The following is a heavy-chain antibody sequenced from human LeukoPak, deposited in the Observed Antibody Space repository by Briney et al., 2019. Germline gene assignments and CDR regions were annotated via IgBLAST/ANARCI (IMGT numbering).Heavy chain of an antibody. J-gene: IGHJ4*02. CDR3: AKDLGVLVAGRLDTGLIDY. D-gene: IGHD5-18*01. Sequence: GGSLRLSCAASGFTFSSYGMHWVRQAPGKGLEWVAVISYDGSNKYYADSVKGRFTISRDNSKNTLYLQMDSLRAEDTAVYYCAKDLGVLVAGRLDTGLIDYWGQGTLVTVSS. CDR1: GFTFSSYG. V-gene: IGHV3-30*18. CDR2: ISYDGSNK.